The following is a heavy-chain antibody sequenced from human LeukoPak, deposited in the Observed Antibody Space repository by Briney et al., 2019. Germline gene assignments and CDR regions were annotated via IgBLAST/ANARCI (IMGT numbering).Heavy chain of an antibody. V-gene: IGHV1-2*04. J-gene: IGHJ4*02. Sequence: APVKVSCKASGYTFTGYYMHWVRQAPGQGLEWMGWINPNSGGTNYAQKFQGWVTMTRDTSISTAYMELSRLRSDDTAVYYCARDRVRIGDGRDCSSTSCYSFFDYWGQGTLVTVSS. CDR3: ARDRVRIGDGRDCSSTSCYSFFDY. D-gene: IGHD2-2*01. CDR2: INPNSGGT. CDR1: GYTFTGYY.